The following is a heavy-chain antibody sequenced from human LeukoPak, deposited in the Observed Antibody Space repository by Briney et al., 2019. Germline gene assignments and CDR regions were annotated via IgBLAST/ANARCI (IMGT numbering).Heavy chain of an antibody. Sequence: SETLSLTCTVSGGSISSSSYYWGWIRQPPGKGLEWIGEIDHSGSTNYNPSLKSRVTISLDTSKNQFSLKLSSGTAADTAVYYCARTLKTYYYGSGSLHFDYWGQGTLVTVSS. D-gene: IGHD3-10*01. V-gene: IGHV4-39*07. CDR1: GGSISSSSYY. CDR2: IDHSGST. J-gene: IGHJ4*02. CDR3: ARTLKTYYYGSGSLHFDY.